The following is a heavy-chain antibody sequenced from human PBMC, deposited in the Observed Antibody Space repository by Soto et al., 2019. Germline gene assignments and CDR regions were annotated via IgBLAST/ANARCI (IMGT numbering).Heavy chain of an antibody. CDR2: IYWNDDK. D-gene: IGHD4-17*01. CDR1: GFSLNTGGVG. Sequence: QITLKESGPTLMKPTQTLTLTCTFSGFSLNTGGVGVDWIRQPPGKALEWLALIYWNDDKRYSPSLKSRLSITKDTSKNRVVLTLTNLDPVDTATYYCAHRGYGDYPRDNWFDPWGRGTLVTVSS. J-gene: IGHJ5*02. V-gene: IGHV2-5*01. CDR3: AHRGYGDYPRDNWFDP.